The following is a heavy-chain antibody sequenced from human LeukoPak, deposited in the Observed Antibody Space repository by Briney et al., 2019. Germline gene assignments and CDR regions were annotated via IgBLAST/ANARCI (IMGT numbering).Heavy chain of an antibody. D-gene: IGHD5-18*01. CDR2: IYYSGST. CDR1: GGSISSSSYY. Sequence: SETLSLTCTVSGGSISSSSYYWGWIRQPPGKGLEWIGSIYYSGSTYYNPSLKSRVTISVDTSKNQFSLKLSSVTAADTAVYYCAMRDGGYTYGHYFDDWGQGTLATVSS. J-gene: IGHJ4*02. V-gene: IGHV4-39*07. CDR3: AMRDGGYTYGHYFDD.